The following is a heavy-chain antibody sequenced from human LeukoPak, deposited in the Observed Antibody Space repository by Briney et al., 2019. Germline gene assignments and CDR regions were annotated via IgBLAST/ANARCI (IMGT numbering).Heavy chain of an antibody. CDR1: GFTFSSYS. J-gene: IGHJ6*02. Sequence: PGGSLRLSCAASGFTFSSYSMNWVRQAPGKGLEWVSSISSSSSYIYYADSVKGRFTISRDNAKNSLYLQMNSLRAEDTAVYYCARDTYYDFWSGYYAAAYYYGMDVWGQGTTVTVSS. D-gene: IGHD3-3*01. CDR2: ISSSSSYI. V-gene: IGHV3-21*01. CDR3: ARDTYYDFWSGYYAAAYYYGMDV.